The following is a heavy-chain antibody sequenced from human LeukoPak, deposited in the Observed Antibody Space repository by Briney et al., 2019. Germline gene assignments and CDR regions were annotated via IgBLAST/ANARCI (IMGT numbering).Heavy chain of an antibody. CDR1: GGSISSGGYY. V-gene: IGHV4-30-2*01. D-gene: IGHD1-14*01. CDR2: IYHSGST. J-gene: IGHJ4*02. CDR3: ARNSAGNLDY. Sequence: SETLSLTCTVSGGSISSGGYYWSWIRQHPGKGLEWIGYIYHSGSTYYNPSLKSRVTISVDRSKNQFSLKLSSVTAADTAVYYCARNSAGNLDYWGQGTLVTVSS.